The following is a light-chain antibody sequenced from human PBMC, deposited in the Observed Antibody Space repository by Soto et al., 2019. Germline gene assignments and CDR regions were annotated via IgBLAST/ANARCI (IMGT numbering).Light chain of an antibody. CDR3: CSYAGSSTFLYA. CDR2: EGS. CDR1: SSDVGSYNL. J-gene: IGLJ1*01. V-gene: IGLV2-23*03. Sequence: QSALTQPASVSGSPGQSITISCTGTSSDVGSYNLVSWYQQHPGKAPKLMIYEGSKRPSGVSNRFSGSKSGNTASLTISGLQAEDEADYYCCSYAGSSTFLYAFGTGTKVTVL.